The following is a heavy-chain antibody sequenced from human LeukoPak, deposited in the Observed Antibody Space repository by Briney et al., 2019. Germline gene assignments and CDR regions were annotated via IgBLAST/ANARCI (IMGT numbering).Heavy chain of an antibody. V-gene: IGHV3-53*01. CDR1: GFTVSSNY. D-gene: IGHD6-19*01. Sequence: GGSLRLSCAASGFTVSSNYMSWVRQAPGKGLEGVSVIYSGGSTYYADSVKGRFTISRDNSKNTLYLQMNRLRAEDTAVYYCATHGYSSGWYYRFDYYYGMDVWGKGTTVTVSS. CDR3: ATHGYSSGWYYRFDYYYGMDV. J-gene: IGHJ6*04. CDR2: IYSGGST.